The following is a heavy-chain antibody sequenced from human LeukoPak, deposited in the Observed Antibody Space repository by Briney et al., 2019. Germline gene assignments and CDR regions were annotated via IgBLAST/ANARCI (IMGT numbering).Heavy chain of an antibody. D-gene: IGHD3-3*01. CDR1: GGSFSGYY. J-gene: IGHJ6*02. CDR2: INHSGST. CDR3: AGLGVTQQYYYGMDV. V-gene: IGHV4-34*01. Sequence: SETLSLTCAVYGGSFSGYYWSLIRQPPGKGLEWIGEINHSGSTNYNPSLKSRVTISVDTSKNQFSLKLSSVTAADTAVYYCAGLGVTQQYYYGMDVWGQGTTVTVSS.